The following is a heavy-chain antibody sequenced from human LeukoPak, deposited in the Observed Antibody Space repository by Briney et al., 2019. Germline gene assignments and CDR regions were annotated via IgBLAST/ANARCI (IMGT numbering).Heavy chain of an antibody. Sequence: GASVKVSCKASGYTFTSYGSSWVQQAPGQGLEWMGWISAYNGNTNYAQKLQGRVTMTTDTSTSTAYMELRSLRSDDTAVYYCTRGGQQLAGDLSYYFDYWGQGTLVTVSS. J-gene: IGHJ4*02. CDR2: ISAYNGNT. D-gene: IGHD6-13*01. V-gene: IGHV1-18*01. CDR1: GYTFTSYG. CDR3: TRGGQQLAGDLSYYFDY.